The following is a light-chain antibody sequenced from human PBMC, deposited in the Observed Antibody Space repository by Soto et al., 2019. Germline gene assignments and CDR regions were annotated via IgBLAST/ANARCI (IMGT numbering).Light chain of an antibody. V-gene: IGLV2-14*03. J-gene: IGLJ1*01. CDR2: DVS. CDR1: GRDVGTYNY. Sequence: QSVLTQPASVSGSPGQSITISCTGTGRDVGTYNYVSWYQHHPGKAPKLIIYDVSSRPSGVSHRFSGSKSGNTASLAISGLLSEDEADYFCSTYTSSNPSYAFGTGTRSPS. CDR3: STYTSSNPSYA.